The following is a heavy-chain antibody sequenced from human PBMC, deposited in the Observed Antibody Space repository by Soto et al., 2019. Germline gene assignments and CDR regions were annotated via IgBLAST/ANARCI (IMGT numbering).Heavy chain of an antibody. D-gene: IGHD2-2*01. CDR3: AKGGYCSSTSCYLVAFFDY. J-gene: IGHJ4*02. Sequence: PGGSLRLSCAASGFTFSSYGMHWVRQAPGKGLEWVAVISYDGSNKYYADSVKGRFTISRDNSKNTLYLQMNSLRAEDTAVYYCAKGGYCSSTSCYLVAFFDYWGQGTLVTVSS. V-gene: IGHV3-30*18. CDR1: GFTFSSYG. CDR2: ISYDGSNK.